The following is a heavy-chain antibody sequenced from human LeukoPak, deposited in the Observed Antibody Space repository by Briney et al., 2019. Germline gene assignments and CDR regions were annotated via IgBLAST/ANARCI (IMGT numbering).Heavy chain of an antibody. Sequence: GGFLRLSCAASGFTFSSYWMSWVRQAPGKGLEWVATIKQDGSQKEYVDFVKGRFTISRDNAKNSLYLQTNSLRAEDTAVYYCARDPTVTNLHDAFDIWGQGTMVTVSS. CDR3: ARDPTVTNLHDAFDI. CDR1: GFTFSSYW. V-gene: IGHV3-7*05. CDR2: IKQDGSQK. J-gene: IGHJ3*02. D-gene: IGHD4-17*01.